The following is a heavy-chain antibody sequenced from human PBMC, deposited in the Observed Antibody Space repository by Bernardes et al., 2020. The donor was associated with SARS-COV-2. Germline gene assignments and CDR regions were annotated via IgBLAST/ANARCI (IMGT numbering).Heavy chain of an antibody. CDR1: GGSIRSGNW. V-gene: IGHV4-4*02. J-gene: IGHJ6*04. CDR3: ARNWGYVDPPARGV. D-gene: IGHD3-9*01. Sequence: SVTLTLTCVVSGGSIRSGNWWSWVRQSPGKGLEWVGQISHSGSRNYNPSLKSRVTMSLDKSKNQLSLNVTFVTAADTAIYYCARNWGYVDPPARGVWGKGTPVNVSA. CDR2: ISHSGSR.